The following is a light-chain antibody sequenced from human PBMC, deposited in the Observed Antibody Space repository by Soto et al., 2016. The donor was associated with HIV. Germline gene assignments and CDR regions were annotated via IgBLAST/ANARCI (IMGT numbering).Light chain of an antibody. CDR1: QGIRND. CDR2: ATS. V-gene: IGKV1-6*01. Sequence: AIQMIQSPSSLSASVGDRVTITCRASQGIRNDLGWYQQKPGKAPNLLIYATSSLQSGVSSRFSGSGSGTDFTLTISSLQPEDFATYYCLQDYNFPPTFGQGTKVEIK. CDR3: LQDYNFPPT. J-gene: IGKJ1*01.